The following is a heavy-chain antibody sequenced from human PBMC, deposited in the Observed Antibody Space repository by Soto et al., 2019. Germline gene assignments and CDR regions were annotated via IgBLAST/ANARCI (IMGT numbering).Heavy chain of an antibody. J-gene: IGHJ4*02. D-gene: IGHD3-16*01. CDR3: AKSLRHSALTTYTNDY. CDR2: INPSGDIT. V-gene: IGHV3-23*01. Sequence: EVQLLESGGGLVQPGGSLRLSCAASGLTFSRYGMSWVRQAPGKGLEWVSIINPSGDITYYGDSVKGRFSITRANSKYTISLQMNILRAEDKDVDYYAKSLRHSALTTYTNDYRGQGTLVIVSS. CDR1: GLTFSRYG.